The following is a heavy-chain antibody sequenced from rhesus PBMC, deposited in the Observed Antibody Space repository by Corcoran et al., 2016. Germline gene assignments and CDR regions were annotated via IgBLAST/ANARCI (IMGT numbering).Heavy chain of an antibody. CDR1: GGSISDSYR. CDR2: IYGSSTST. Sequence: QVQLQESGPGVVKPSETLSLTCAVSGGSISDSYRWSWIRQPPGKGLEWIGYIYGSSTSTNYTPSLKSRVTISKDTSKNQFSLKLSSVTAADTAVYYCARKSGSWNTFFDYWGQGVLVTVSS. V-gene: IGHV4S10*01. J-gene: IGHJ4*01. CDR3: ARKSGSWNTFFDY. D-gene: IGHD6-25*01.